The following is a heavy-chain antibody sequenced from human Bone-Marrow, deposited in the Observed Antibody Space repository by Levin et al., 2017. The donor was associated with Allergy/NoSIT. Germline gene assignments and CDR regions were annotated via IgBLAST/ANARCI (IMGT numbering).Heavy chain of an antibody. D-gene: IGHD1-7*01. CDR1: GYSVSSNSIT. CDR2: TYYRSKWYS. J-gene: IGHJ4*02. Sequence: SQTLSLTCAISGYSVSSNSITWNWIRQSPSRGLEWLGRTYYRSKWYSDYAVSVKSRMTINPDTSRNQFSLQLNSVTPEDTAVYYCTRDPTGTFDYWGQGTPVTVSS. V-gene: IGHV6-1*01. CDR3: TRDPTGTFDY.